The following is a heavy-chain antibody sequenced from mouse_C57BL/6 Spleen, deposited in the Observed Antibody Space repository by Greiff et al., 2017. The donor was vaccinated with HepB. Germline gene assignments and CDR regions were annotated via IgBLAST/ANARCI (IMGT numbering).Heavy chain of an antibody. Sequence: VQLQQSGAELVKPGASVKMSCKASGYTFTSYWITWVKQRPGQGLEWIGDIYPGSGSTNYNEKFKSKATLTVETSSSTAYMQLSSLTSEDSAVYYCARGTTPGFAYWGQGTLVTVAA. J-gene: IGHJ3*01. CDR1: GYTFTSYW. CDR3: ARGTTPGFAY. D-gene: IGHD2-14*01. V-gene: IGHV1-55*01. CDR2: IYPGSGST.